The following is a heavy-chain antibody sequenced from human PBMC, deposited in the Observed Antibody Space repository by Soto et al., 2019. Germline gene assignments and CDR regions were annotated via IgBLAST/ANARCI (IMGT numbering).Heavy chain of an antibody. CDR3: AKDPKCCTIGSHFLDNWFDP. J-gene: IGHJ5*02. V-gene: IGHV3-30*18. CDR1: GFTFSNYG. Sequence: GGSLRLSCAASGFTFSNYGMHWVRQTPGKGLEWVAVISYDGSHEFYTDSVKGRFTISRDNSKNTLYLQMNSLKTEDTAMYYCAKDPKCCTIGSHFLDNWFDPWGQGSLVTVCS. D-gene: IGHD2-8*01. CDR2: ISYDGSHE.